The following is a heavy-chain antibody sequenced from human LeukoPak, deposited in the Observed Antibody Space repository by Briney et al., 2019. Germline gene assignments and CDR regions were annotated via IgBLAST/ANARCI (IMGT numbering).Heavy chain of an antibody. V-gene: IGHV1-69*04. CDR3: ARAHCSGGSCYSGGWFDP. D-gene: IGHD2-15*01. CDR2: IVPILGIA. Sequence: GASVKVSCKASGGTFSSYAISWVRQAPGQGLEWMGRIVPILGIANYAQKFQGRATITADKSTSTAYMELSSLRSEDTAVYYCARAHCSGGSCYSGGWFDPWGQGTLVTVSS. J-gene: IGHJ5*02. CDR1: GGTFSSYA.